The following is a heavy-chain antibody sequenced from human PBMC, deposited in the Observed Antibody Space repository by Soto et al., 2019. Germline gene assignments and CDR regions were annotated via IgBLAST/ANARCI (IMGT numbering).Heavy chain of an antibody. CDR1: GYTFTGYY. CDR3: ARAGAYSSGWYLFVNDSYFDY. J-gene: IGHJ4*02. V-gene: IGHV1-8*02. Sequence: ASVKVSCKASGYTFTGYYMHWVRQAPGQGLEWMGWMNPNSGNTGYAQKFQGRVTMTRNTSISTAYMELSSLRSEDTAVYYCARAGAYSSGWYLFVNDSYFDYWGQGTLVTVSS. CDR2: MNPNSGNT. D-gene: IGHD6-19*01.